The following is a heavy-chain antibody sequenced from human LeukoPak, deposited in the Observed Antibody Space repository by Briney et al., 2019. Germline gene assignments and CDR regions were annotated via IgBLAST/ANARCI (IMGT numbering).Heavy chain of an antibody. CDR3: AKSYSSSSRYQPFDY. V-gene: IGHV3-9*01. Sequence: GGSLRPSCAASGFTFADYAMHSVRQVPGKGLEWASGVSWNSGTIGYADYVKVRFTISRDNAKNSLYLKMNSLRAEDTALYYCAKSYSSSSRYQPFDYWGQGTLVTVSS. J-gene: IGHJ4*02. CDR2: VSWNSGTI. D-gene: IGHD6-6*01. CDR1: GFTFADYA.